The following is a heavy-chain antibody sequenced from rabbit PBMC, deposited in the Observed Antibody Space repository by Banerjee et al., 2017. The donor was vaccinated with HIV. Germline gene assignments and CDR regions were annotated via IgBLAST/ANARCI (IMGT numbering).Heavy chain of an antibody. CDR3: GREFYGGYSYAGGFTL. D-gene: IGHD6-1*01. V-gene: IGHV1S40*01. CDR2: VYGGTSGGT. CDR1: GFSFNSNYY. J-gene: IGHJ4*01. Sequence: QSLEESGGDLVKPGTSLTLTCTASGFSFNSNYYMCWVRQAPGKGLEWIACVYGGTSGGTYYASWAKGRFTISKTSSTTVTLQMTSLTVADTATYFCGREFYGGYSYAGGFTLWGPGTLVTVS.